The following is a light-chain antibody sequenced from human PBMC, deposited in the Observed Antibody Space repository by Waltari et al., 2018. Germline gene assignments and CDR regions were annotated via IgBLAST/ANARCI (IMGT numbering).Light chain of an antibody. CDR2: TTN. CDR1: SSNIGNNI. V-gene: IGLV1-44*01. Sequence: QSLLTQPPPASGTPGQRVTISCSGNSSNIGNNIVNWYQQLPGTAPKLLIYTTNQRASGVPDRFSGSKSGTSASLAISGLQSEDEADYYCATWDDSLNGPVFGGGTKLTVL. J-gene: IGLJ2*01. CDR3: ATWDDSLNGPV.